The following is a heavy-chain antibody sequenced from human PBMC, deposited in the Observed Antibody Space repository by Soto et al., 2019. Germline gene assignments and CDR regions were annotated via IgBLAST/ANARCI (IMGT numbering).Heavy chain of an antibody. V-gene: IGHV3-13*05. CDR3: ARAYLGRLPRRADYYYAMDV. CDR1: GFSFRDYD. Sequence: VGSLRLSCAASGFSFRDYDMHWVRQPTGKGLEWVSGLGAADDPYYVASVKGRFSVSRDNAQNSLYLQMNNLRVDDTAVYYCARAYLGRLPRRADYYYAMDVWAEGPRSPSP. CDR2: LGAADDP. D-gene: IGHD1-26*01. J-gene: IGHJ6*02.